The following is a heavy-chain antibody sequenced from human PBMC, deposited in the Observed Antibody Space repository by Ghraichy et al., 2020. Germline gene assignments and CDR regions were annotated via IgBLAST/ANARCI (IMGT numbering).Heavy chain of an antibody. Sequence: GGSLRLSCAASGFIFSTYWMAWVRQAPGKRLEWVASIKKDGTEKYYLDSVKGRFTISRDDAKNSVYLQMSSLRDDDTAVYYCVRSWTVVADSETTDYWGQGTLVTVS. CDR2: IKKDGTEK. CDR1: GFIFSTYW. V-gene: IGHV3-7*01. CDR3: VRSWTVVADSETTDY. J-gene: IGHJ4*02. D-gene: IGHD2-21*01.